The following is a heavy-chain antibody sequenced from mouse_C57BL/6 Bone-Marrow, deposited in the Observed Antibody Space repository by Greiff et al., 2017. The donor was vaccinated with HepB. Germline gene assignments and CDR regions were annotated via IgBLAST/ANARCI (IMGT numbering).Heavy chain of an antibody. J-gene: IGHJ3*01. V-gene: IGHV5-16*01. CDR3: ARDERGAYYSNHGGFAY. D-gene: IGHD2-5*01. CDR2: INYDGSST. Sequence: EVKLMESEGGLVQPGSSMKLSCTASGFTFSDYYMAWVRQVPEKGLEWVANINYDGSSTYYLDSLKSRFIISRDNAKNILYLQMSSLKSEDTATYYCARDERGAYYSNHGGFAYWGQGTLVTVSA. CDR1: GFTFSDYY.